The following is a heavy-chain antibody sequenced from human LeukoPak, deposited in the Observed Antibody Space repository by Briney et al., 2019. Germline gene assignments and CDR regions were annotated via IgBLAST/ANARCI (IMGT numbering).Heavy chain of an antibody. Sequence: ASVKVSCKASGYSFVGYGITWVRQAPGQGLEWMGWINPNSGGTNYAQKFQGRVTMTRDTSISTAYMELSRLRSDDTAVYYCARDGYSGLQIGDYWGQGTLVTVSS. V-gene: IGHV1-2*02. CDR3: ARDGYSGLQIGDY. CDR1: GYSFVGYG. CDR2: INPNSGGT. D-gene: IGHD5-12*01. J-gene: IGHJ4*02.